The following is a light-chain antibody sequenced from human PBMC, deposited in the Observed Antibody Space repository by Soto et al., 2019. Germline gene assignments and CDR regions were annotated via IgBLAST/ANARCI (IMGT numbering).Light chain of an antibody. CDR2: HAS. CDR1: RSISTW. J-gene: IGKJ1*01. Sequence: DIQMTQSPSTLSASLGDRVTITCRASRSISTWLAWYQQKPGKAPNLLIYHASNLESGVPSRFSGSGSGTEFTLTISSLQTDDFATYYCLQYDNYSQTFGQGTKVDIK. CDR3: LQYDNYSQT. V-gene: IGKV1-5*01.